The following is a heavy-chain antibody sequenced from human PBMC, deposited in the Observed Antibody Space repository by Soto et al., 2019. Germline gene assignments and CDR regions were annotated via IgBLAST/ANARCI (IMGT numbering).Heavy chain of an antibody. CDR1: SGSISSSNW. Sequence: QVQLQESGPGLVKPSGTLSLTCAVSSGSISSSNWWSWVRQPPGKGLEWIGEIYHSGSTNYNPSLKSRVTISVDKSKNQFSLKLSSVTAADTAVYYCAREPRPMYSSSWYGFAFDIWGQGTMVTVSS. V-gene: IGHV4-4*02. CDR3: AREPRPMYSSSWYGFAFDI. CDR2: IYHSGST. D-gene: IGHD6-13*01. J-gene: IGHJ3*02.